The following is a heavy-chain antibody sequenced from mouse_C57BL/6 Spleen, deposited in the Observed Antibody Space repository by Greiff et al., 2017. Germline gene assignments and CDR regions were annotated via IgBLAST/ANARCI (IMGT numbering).Heavy chain of an antibody. J-gene: IGHJ2*01. CDR3: ARGDYGSSFDY. D-gene: IGHD1-1*01. CDR1: GYAFSSSW. Sequence: VQLQQSGPELVKPGASVKISCKASGYAFSSSWMNWVKQRPGKGLEWIGRRYPGDGDTNYNGKFKGKATLTADKSSSTAYMQLSSLTSEDSAVYFCARGDYGSSFDYWGQGTTLTVSS. CDR2: RYPGDGDT. V-gene: IGHV1-82*01.